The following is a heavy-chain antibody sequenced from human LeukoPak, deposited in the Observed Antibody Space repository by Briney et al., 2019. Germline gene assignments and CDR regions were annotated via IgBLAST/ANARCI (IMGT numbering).Heavy chain of an antibody. CDR2: ISYDGSNK. V-gene: IGHV3-30*18. CDR3: AKGLRKYSSSWTPFDY. CDR1: GFTFSSYG. J-gene: IGHJ4*02. D-gene: IGHD6-13*01. Sequence: PGGSLRLSCAASGFTFSSYGMHWVRQAPGKGLEWVAVISYDGSNKYYADSVKGRFTISRDNSKNTLYLQMNSLRAEDTAVYYCAKGLRKYSSSWTPFDYWGQGTLVTVSS.